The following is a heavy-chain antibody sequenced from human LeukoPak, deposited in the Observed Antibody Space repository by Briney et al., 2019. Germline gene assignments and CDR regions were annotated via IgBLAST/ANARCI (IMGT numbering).Heavy chain of an antibody. V-gene: IGHV4-34*01. Sequence: SETLSLTCAVYGGSFSGYYWSWIRQPPGKGLEWIGEINHSGSTNYNPSLKSRVTISVDTSKNQFSLKLSSVTAADTAVYYCARAYSSSWYGRFGSWFDPWGQGTLVTVSS. D-gene: IGHD6-13*01. CDR2: INHSGST. J-gene: IGHJ5*02. CDR1: GGSFSGYY. CDR3: ARAYSSSWYGRFGSWFDP.